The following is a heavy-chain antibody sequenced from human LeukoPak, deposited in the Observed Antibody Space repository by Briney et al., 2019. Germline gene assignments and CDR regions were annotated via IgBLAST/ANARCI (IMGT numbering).Heavy chain of an antibody. V-gene: IGHV3-30*18. CDR2: ISSDGSNK. CDR3: AKNSDFDSSGLSP. Sequence: PGGSLRLSCAASGFTFSDYDMHWVRQAPGKGLEWVAAISSDGSNKYYADSVKGRFTISRDTSKNTLYLQMNSLRPEDTTVYYCAKNSDFDSSGLSPWGQGTMVTVSS. D-gene: IGHD3-22*01. CDR1: GFTFSDYD. J-gene: IGHJ5*02.